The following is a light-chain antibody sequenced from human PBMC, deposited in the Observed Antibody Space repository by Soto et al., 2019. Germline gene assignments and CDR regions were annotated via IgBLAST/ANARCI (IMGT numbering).Light chain of an antibody. CDR3: SSYAGSNNLI. J-gene: IGLJ2*01. V-gene: IGLV2-8*01. CDR1: SSDVGGYDY. Sequence: QSVLTQPPSASGSPGQSVTISCIGTSSDVGGYDYVSWYQQHPGKAPKLMISEVSKRPSGVPDRFSGAKSGQTASLTVSGLQAEDEADYYCSSYAGSNNLIFGGGTKLTVL. CDR2: EVS.